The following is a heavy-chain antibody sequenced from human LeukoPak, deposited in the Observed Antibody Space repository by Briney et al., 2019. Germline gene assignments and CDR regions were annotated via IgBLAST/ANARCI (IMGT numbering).Heavy chain of an antibody. CDR1: GFSFSGYG. D-gene: IGHD6-13*01. J-gene: IGHJ4*02. CDR3: AGLGSSWSFDY. Sequence: GGSLRLSCEASGFSFSGYGMNWVRQAPGKGLEWVAVIWFDGSNKYYADSVKGRFTISRDSSKNIYLQMNSLRAEDTGVYYCAGLGSSWSFDYWGQGTLVTVSS. V-gene: IGHV3-33*01. CDR2: IWFDGSNK.